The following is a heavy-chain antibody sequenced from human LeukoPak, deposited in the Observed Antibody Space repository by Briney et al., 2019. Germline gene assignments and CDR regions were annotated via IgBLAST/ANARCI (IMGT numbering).Heavy chain of an antibody. CDR1: GFTVSSSY. CDR2: IDTGGST. CDR3: ARRGSPVRPLDY. D-gene: IGHD1-26*01. J-gene: IGHJ4*02. V-gene: IGHV3-66*04. Sequence: GGSLRLSCVASGFTVSSSYMKGVRQAPGKGLEWISVIDTGGSTNYADSVKGRFTISRDISKNTVYLQMNSLRAEDTAVYYCARRGSPVRPLDYWGQGTLVTVSS.